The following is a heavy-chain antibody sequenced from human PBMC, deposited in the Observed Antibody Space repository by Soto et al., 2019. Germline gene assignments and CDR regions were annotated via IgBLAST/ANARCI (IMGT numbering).Heavy chain of an antibody. CDR3: ASYPYSSGHNWFDP. CDR1: GFTFSSYS. D-gene: IGHD6-19*01. J-gene: IGHJ5*02. CDR2: ISSSSSYI. V-gene: IGHV3-21*01. Sequence: GGSLRLSCAASGFTFSSYSMNWVRQAPGKGLEWVSSISSSSSYIYYADSVKGRFTISRDNAKNSLYLQMNSLRAEDTAVYYCASYPYSSGHNWFDPWGQGTLVTVSS.